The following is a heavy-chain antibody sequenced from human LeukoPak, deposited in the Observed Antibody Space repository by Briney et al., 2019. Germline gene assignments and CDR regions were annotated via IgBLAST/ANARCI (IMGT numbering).Heavy chain of an antibody. Sequence: SETLSLTCTVSGDSITNYFWSWIRQPPGKGLEWIGYVYYIGNTNYNPSLKSRVTISVDTSKKQFSLKLGSVTAADTAVYYCAREGLSDSSGYYPGAFDIWGQGTMVTVSS. D-gene: IGHD3-22*01. CDR2: VYYIGNT. V-gene: IGHV4-59*12. J-gene: IGHJ3*02. CDR3: AREGLSDSSGYYPGAFDI. CDR1: GDSITNYF.